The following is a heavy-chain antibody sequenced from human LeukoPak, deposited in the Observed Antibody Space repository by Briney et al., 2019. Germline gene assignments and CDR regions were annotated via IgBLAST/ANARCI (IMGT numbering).Heavy chain of an antibody. CDR3: ARRKFKGYVAGDAFDI. J-gene: IGHJ3*02. D-gene: IGHD1-1*01. V-gene: IGHV3-21*01. Sequence: PGGSLRLSCAASGFTFSSYSMNWVRQAPGKGLEWVSSISSSSSYIYYADSVKGRFTISRDNAKNSLYLQMNSLRAEDTAVYYCARRKFKGYVAGDAFDIWGQGTMVTVSS. CDR2: ISSSSSYI. CDR1: GFTFSSYS.